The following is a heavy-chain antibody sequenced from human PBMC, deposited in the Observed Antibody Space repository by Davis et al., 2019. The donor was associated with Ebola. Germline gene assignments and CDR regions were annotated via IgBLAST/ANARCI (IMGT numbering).Heavy chain of an antibody. CDR3: AREGHIDA. V-gene: IGHV3-53*01. Sequence: GESLKISCAASGFIVSSNYMNWVRQAPGKGLEWVSVIYSGGSIYYADSVKGRFTISRDKSKNTVYLQMNSLRDEDTAVYYCAREGHIDAWGQGTTVIVSS. CDR2: IYSGGSI. J-gene: IGHJ6*02. CDR1: GFIVSSNY.